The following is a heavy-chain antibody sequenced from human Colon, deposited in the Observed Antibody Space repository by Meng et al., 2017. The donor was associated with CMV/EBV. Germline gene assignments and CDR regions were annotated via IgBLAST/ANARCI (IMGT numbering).Heavy chain of an antibody. J-gene: IGHJ6*02. Sequence: ASVKVSCKASGYTFTSYGINWVRQVPGQGLEWMGWISAYNGHTNYAQKLKGRVTMTTDTSTSTAYMELRSLRSDDTAVYYCARISVVRGVVPYSYYGMDVWGQGTTVTVSS. CDR2: ISAYNGHT. V-gene: IGHV1-18*01. CDR1: GYTFTSYG. D-gene: IGHD3-10*01. CDR3: ARISVVRGVVPYSYYGMDV.